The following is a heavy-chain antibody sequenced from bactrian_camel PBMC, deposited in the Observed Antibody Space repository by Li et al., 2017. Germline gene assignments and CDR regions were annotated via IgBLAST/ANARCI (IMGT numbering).Heavy chain of an antibody. CDR1: GFTSDESD. J-gene: IGHJ4*01. CDR2: ISSDGKT. Sequence: HVQLVESGGGSVQPGESLTLSCTASGFTSDESDWGWYRQAPGQECELVSSISSDGKTYYADSVKGRFTISRDNAKNIVYLQLNSLKTEDMAMYYCAKDLSPSVGGWNLHYWGQGTQVTVS. CDR3: AKDLSPSVGGWNLHY. D-gene: IGHD5*01. V-gene: IGHV3S60*01.